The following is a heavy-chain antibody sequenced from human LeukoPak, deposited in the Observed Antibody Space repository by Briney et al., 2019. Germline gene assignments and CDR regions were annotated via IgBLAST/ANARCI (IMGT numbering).Heavy chain of an antibody. CDR2: ISSSSSYI. J-gene: IGHJ5*02. CDR3: ARDPNCSSTSCYTVGNWFDP. D-gene: IGHD2-2*02. CDR1: GFTFSSYS. Sequence: TGGSLRLSCAASGFTFSSYSMNWVRQAPGKGLEWASSISSSSSYIYYADSVKGRFTISRDNAKNSLYLQMNSLRAEDTAVYYCARDPNCSSTSCYTVGNWFDPWGQGTLVTVSS. V-gene: IGHV3-21*01.